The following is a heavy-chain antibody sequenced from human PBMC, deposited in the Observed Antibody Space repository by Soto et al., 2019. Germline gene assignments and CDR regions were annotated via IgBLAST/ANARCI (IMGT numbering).Heavy chain of an antibody. V-gene: IGHV1-46*03. CDR3: ARDEIRGPAYYYYYGMDV. CDR2: INPSGGST. Sequence: ASVKVSCKASGYTFTSYYMHWVRQAPGQGLEWMGIINPSGGSTSYAQKFQGRVTMTRDTSTSTVYMELSSLRSEDTAVYYCARDEIRGPAYYYYYGMDVWGQGTTVTVSS. J-gene: IGHJ6*02. CDR1: GYTFTSYY.